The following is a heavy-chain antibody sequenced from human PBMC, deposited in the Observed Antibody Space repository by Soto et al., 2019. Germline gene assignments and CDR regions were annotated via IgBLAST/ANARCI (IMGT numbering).Heavy chain of an antibody. J-gene: IGHJ4*02. Sequence: PGESLKISCKGSGYSFTSYWISWVRQMPGKGLEWMGRIDPSDSYTNYSPSFQGHVTISADKSISTAYLQWSSLKASDTAMYYCARLPYTYYYDSSGYLPDYWGQGTLVTVSS. CDR2: IDPSDSYT. V-gene: IGHV5-10-1*01. CDR3: ARLPYTYYYDSSGYLPDY. D-gene: IGHD3-22*01. CDR1: GYSFTSYW.